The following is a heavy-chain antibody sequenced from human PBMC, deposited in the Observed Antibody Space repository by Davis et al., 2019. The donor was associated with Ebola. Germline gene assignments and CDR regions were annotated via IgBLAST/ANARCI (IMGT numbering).Heavy chain of an antibody. J-gene: IGHJ6*04. Sequence: GESLKISCAASGFTFSSSVMSWVRQAPGKGLEWVANIKQDGSEKYYVDSLKGRFTISRDNAKNLLYLQMNSLRAEDTAVYYCARDRPYTMIVEYGMDVWGKGTTVTVSS. V-gene: IGHV3-7*01. CDR3: ARDRPYTMIVEYGMDV. CDR2: IKQDGSEK. CDR1: GFTFSSSV. D-gene: IGHD3-22*01.